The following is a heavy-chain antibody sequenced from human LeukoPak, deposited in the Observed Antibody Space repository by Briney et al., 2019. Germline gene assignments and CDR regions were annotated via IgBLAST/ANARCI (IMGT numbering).Heavy chain of an antibody. CDR1: GFTFDDYA. D-gene: IGHD5-18*01. J-gene: IGHJ2*01. CDR3: AKDIAVDTAMGDWYFDL. CDR2: ISWNSGSI. Sequence: GRSLRLSCAASGFTFDDYAMHWVRHAPGKGLEWVSGISWNSGSIGYADSVKGRFTISRDNAKNSLYLQMNSLRAEDTALYYCAKDIAVDTAMGDWYFDLWGRGTLVTVSS. V-gene: IGHV3-9*01.